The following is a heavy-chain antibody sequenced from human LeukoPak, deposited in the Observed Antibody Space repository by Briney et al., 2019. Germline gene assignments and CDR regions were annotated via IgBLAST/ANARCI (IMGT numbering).Heavy chain of an antibody. CDR2: IYYSGST. CDR3: ARDGRHCSSTNCHAGEGWFDP. J-gene: IGHJ5*02. CDR1: GGSISSGDYY. Sequence: SETLSLTCTVSGGSISSGDYYWSWIRQPPGKGLEWIGYIYYSGSTYYNPSLKSRVTISVDTSKNQFSLKLTSVTAADTAVYYCARDGRHCSSTNCHAGEGWFDPWGQGSLVIVSS. D-gene: IGHD2-2*01. V-gene: IGHV4-30-4*01.